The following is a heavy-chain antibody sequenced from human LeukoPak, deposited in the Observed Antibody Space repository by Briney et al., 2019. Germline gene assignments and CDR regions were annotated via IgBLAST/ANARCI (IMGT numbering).Heavy chain of an antibody. CDR1: GYTFTSYY. D-gene: IGHD2-15*01. CDR3: AREIVVVVTRQTWFDP. Sequence: ASAKVSCDASGYTFTSYYMHWVRQAPGQGLEWMGIINPSGGSTSYAQKFQGRVTMTRDTSTSTVYMELSSLRSEDTAVYYCAREIVVVVTRQTWFDPWGQGTLVTVSS. J-gene: IGHJ5*02. CDR2: INPSGGST. V-gene: IGHV1-46*01.